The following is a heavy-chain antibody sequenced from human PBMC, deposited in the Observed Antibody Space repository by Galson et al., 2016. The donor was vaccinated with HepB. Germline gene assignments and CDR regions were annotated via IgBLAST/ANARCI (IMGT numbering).Heavy chain of an antibody. D-gene: IGHD1-26*01. CDR3: AKSLIVGPTMNWYFDL. J-gene: IGHJ2*01. CDR1: GFTFSSYV. V-gene: IGHV3-23*01. CDR2: IGGSGGST. Sequence: SLRLSCAASGFTFSSYVMSWVRQAPGKGLEWVSGIGGSGGSTYYADSVKGRFTISRDNSKNTLYLQMNSLRAEDTAVYYCAKSLIVGPTMNWYFDLWGRGTLVTVSS.